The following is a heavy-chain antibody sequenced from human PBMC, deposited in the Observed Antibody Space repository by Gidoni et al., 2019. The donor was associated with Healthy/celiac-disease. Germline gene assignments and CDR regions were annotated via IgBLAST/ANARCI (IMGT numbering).Heavy chain of an antibody. CDR3: ARDEYSVIPRDY. CDR1: GCTFSSYS. D-gene: IGHD1-26*01. J-gene: IGHJ4*02. V-gene: IGHV3-21*01. CDR2: ISSSSSYI. Sequence: EVQMVESGGGLVKPGESLRRSGSASGCTFSSYSLNWVRQAAGNGLEWVSSISSSSSYIYHADSVTRRFTISRDNAKNYLYSQMNRLRAEDTAVYYCARDEYSVIPRDYWGQGTLVTVSS.